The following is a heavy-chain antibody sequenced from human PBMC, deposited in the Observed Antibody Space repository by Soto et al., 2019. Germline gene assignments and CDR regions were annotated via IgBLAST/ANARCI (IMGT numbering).Heavy chain of an antibody. CDR2: ISYSGST. CDR1: GGSISSGGYY. Sequence: QVQLQESGPGLVKPSQTLSLTCTVSGGSISSGGYYWSWIRQHPGKGLEWIGYISYSGSTYYNPSLKSRVTRSVDTSKNQFSLKLSSVTAADTAVYYCARDQRYGQWLDYWGQGTLVTVSS. V-gene: IGHV4-31*03. D-gene: IGHD6-19*01. J-gene: IGHJ4*02. CDR3: ARDQRYGQWLDY.